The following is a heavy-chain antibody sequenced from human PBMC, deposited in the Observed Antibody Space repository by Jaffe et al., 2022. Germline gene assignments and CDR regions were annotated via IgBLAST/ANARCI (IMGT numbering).Heavy chain of an antibody. V-gene: IGHV1-69*05. CDR3: ARVMGMVRGVSGDWYFDL. D-gene: IGHD3-10*01. CDR1: GGTFSSYA. CDR2: IIPIFGTA. J-gene: IGHJ2*01. Sequence: QVQLVQSGAEVKKPGSSVKVSCKASGGTFSSYAISWVRQAPGQGLEWMGGIIPIFGTANYAQKFQGRVTITTDESTSTAYMELSSLRSEDTAVYYCARVMGMVRGVSGDWYFDLWGRGTLVTVSS.